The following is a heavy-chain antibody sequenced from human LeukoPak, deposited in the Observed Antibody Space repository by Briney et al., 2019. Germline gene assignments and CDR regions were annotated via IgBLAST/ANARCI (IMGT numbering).Heavy chain of an antibody. V-gene: IGHV1-69*05. Sequence: SVKVPCKASGGTFSSYAISWVRQAPGQGLEWMGRIIPIFGTANYAQKFQGRVTITTDESTSTAYMELSSLRSEDTAVYYCASGLYTIGIAAAAAGFFDYWGQGTLVTVSS. CDR1: GGTFSSYA. D-gene: IGHD6-13*01. CDR3: ASGLYTIGIAAAAAGFFDY. CDR2: IIPIFGTA. J-gene: IGHJ4*02.